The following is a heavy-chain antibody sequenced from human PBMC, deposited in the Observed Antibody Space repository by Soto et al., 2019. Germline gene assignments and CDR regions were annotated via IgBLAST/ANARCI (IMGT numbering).Heavy chain of an antibody. Sequence: SETLSPTGTLAGGSISGGGDYWSWIRQHPGKGLEWIGYIYYSGSTYYNPSLKSRVTISVDTSKNQFSLKLSSVTAADTAVYYCARVFSDSSSFFDPWGQG. D-gene: IGHD6-13*01. CDR1: GGSISGGGDY. CDR2: IYYSGST. V-gene: IGHV4-31*03. CDR3: ARVFSDSSSFFDP. J-gene: IGHJ5*02.